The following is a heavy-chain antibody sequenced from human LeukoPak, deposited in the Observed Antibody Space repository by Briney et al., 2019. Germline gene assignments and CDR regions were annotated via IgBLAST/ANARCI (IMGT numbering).Heavy chain of an antibody. CDR2: ISSSSSYI. J-gene: IGHJ4*02. Sequence: PGGSLRLSCAASGFTFSSYSMNWVRQAPGKGLEWVSSISSSSSYIYYADSVKGRFTISRDNAKNSLYLQMNSLRAEDTAVYYCAKDKGSSYRSSFDSWGQGTLVTVSS. CDR1: GFTFSSYS. CDR3: AKDKGSSYRSSFDS. D-gene: IGHD6-6*01. V-gene: IGHV3-21*01.